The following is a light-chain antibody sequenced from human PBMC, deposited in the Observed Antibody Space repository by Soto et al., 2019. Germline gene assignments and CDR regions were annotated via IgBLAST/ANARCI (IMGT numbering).Light chain of an antibody. J-gene: IGKJ1*01. V-gene: IGKV1-5*01. CDR2: DAS. Sequence: DIHMTQSPSTLSASVGDRVTITCRASQSISSWLAWYQQKPGKAPKLLIYDASSLESGVPSRFSGSGSGTEFTLTISSLQPDDFATYYCQQYNSSTWTFGQGTKVEIK. CDR3: QQYNSSTWT. CDR1: QSISSW.